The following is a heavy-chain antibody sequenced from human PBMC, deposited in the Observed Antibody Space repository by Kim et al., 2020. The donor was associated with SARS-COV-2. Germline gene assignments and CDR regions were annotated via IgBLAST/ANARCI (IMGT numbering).Heavy chain of an antibody. CDR1: GFTFRNAW. J-gene: IGHJ6*02. V-gene: IGHV3-15*01. Sequence: GGSLRLSCAASGFTFRNAWMNWVRQAPGKGLEWVGRIKSKTNGGTTGYAAPVKGRFTISGDDSKNTLYLQMNSLKTEDTAVYYCTSDLGGCCGGDCYSRVGGQGTTVTVSS. CDR2: IKSKTNGGTT. CDR3: TSDLGGCCGGDCYSRV. D-gene: IGHD2-21*02.